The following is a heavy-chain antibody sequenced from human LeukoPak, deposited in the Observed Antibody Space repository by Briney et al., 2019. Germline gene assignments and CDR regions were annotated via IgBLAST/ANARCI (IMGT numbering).Heavy chain of an antibody. J-gene: IGHJ4*02. V-gene: IGHV3-23*01. CDR2: ISGSGGST. Sequence: GASLRLSCAASGFTFSSYAMSWVRQAPGKGLEWVSAISGSGGSTYYADSVKGRFTISRDNSKNTLYLQMNSLRAEDTAVYYCAKDRSDILTGLDYWGQGTLVTVSS. CDR3: AKDRSDILTGLDY. D-gene: IGHD3-9*01. CDR1: GFTFSSYA.